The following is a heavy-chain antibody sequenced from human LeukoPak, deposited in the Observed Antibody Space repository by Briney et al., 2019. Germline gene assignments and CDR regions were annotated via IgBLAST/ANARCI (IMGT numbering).Heavy chain of an antibody. CDR1: GFTVSSNY. V-gene: IGHV3-53*01. CDR3: ARDMDDGSVYGMDV. J-gene: IGHJ6*02. D-gene: IGHD3-10*01. Sequence: PGGSLRLSCAASGFTVSSNYMSWVRQAPGKGLEWVSVIYSGGSTYYADSVKGRFTISRDNSKNTLYLQMNSLRAEDTAVYYCARDMDDGSVYGMDVWGQGTTVTVSS. CDR2: IYSGGST.